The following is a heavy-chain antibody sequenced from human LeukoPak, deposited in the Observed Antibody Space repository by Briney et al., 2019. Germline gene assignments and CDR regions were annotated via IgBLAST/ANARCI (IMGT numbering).Heavy chain of an antibody. J-gene: IGHJ3*02. CDR1: GGSISSGDYY. CDR3: ARVRWELPAWNAFDI. Sequence: PSQTLSLTCTVSGGSISSGDYYWSWIRQPPGKGLEWIGYIYYSGSTYYNPSLKSRVTISVDTSKNQFSLKLSSVTAADTAVYYCARVRWELPAWNAFDIWGQGTMVTVSS. CDR2: IYYSGST. V-gene: IGHV4-30-4*08. D-gene: IGHD1-26*01.